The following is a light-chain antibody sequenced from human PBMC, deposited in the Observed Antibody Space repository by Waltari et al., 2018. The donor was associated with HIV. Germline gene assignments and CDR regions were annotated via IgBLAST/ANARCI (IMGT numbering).Light chain of an antibody. J-gene: IGLJ2*01. CDR2: DVN. CDR1: SSDVGGYNL. Sequence: QSALTQPRSVSGAPGQSVTISCTGTSSDVGGYNLVPWYQQHPGKAPKFIIYDVNKRPSGVPDRFSGSKSGNTASLTISGLQAEDEADYYCCSYADNYPVVFGGGTKLTVL. V-gene: IGLV2-11*01. CDR3: CSYADNYPVV.